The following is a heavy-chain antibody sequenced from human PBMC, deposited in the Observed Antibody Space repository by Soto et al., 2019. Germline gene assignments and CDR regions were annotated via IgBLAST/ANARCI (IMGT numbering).Heavy chain of an antibody. CDR1: GYTFTSYG. D-gene: IGHD5-18*01. CDR2: ISPYNGNT. J-gene: IGHJ4*02. CDR3: AARASTSDSPEDY. V-gene: IGHV1-18*01. Sequence: QVKLVQSGAEVKKPGASVKVSCKASGYTFTSYGITWVRQAPGQGLEWMGWISPYNGNTNYAQNLQGRVTMTTDTSTRTAYMELRSLTSDDTAIYYCAARASTSDSPEDYWGQGTLVTVSS.